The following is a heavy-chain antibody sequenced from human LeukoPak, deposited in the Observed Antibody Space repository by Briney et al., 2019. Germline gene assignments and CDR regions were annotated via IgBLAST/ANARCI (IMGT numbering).Heavy chain of an antibody. V-gene: IGHV3-7*03. Sequence: PGGSLRLSCAASGFSFNSDWMDWVRQAPGKGLEWVANINHDNTENNYLDSVKGRFTISRDNAQNSLYLQLNGLRSEDTAVYYCADSSGSLYLLYNWGQGTLVTVSS. CDR1: GFSFNSDW. J-gene: IGHJ4*02. CDR3: ADSSGSLYLLYN. CDR2: INHDNTEN. D-gene: IGHD3-22*01.